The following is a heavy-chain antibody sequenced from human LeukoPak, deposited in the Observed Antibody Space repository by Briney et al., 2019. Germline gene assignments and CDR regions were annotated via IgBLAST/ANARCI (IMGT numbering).Heavy chain of an antibody. V-gene: IGHV3-66*01. CDR1: GFTDNTNH. J-gene: IGHJ4*02. D-gene: IGHD1-1*01. CDR2: INNGDTT. Sequence: GGSLRLSCAASGFTDNTNHMSWVRQAPGEGLEWVSIINNGDTTYYADSVKGRFTISRDNSKNTLYLQVNSLRVGDTAVYYCTRSTAWSRWDYWGPGTLVTVSS. CDR3: TRSTAWSRWDY.